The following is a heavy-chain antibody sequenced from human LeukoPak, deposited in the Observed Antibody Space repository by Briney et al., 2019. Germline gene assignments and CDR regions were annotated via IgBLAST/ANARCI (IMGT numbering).Heavy chain of an antibody. D-gene: IGHD2-8*01. CDR3: ASDRTKNFDY. CDR2: ISYDGSNK. Sequence: QAGGSLRLSCAASGFTFSSYAMHWVRQAPGKGLEWVAVISYDGSNKYYADSVKGRFTISRDNSKNTLYLQMNSLRAEDTAVYYCASDRTKNFDYWGQGTLVTVSS. V-gene: IGHV3-30*04. CDR1: GFTFSSYA. J-gene: IGHJ4*02.